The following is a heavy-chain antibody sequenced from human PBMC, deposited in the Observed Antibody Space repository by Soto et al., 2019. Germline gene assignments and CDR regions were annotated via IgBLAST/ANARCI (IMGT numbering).Heavy chain of an antibody. V-gene: IGHV3-11*06. D-gene: IGHD2-21*01. Sequence: GGSRRLSCAATGFTFSDNYMSWIRQAPRRGVEWVSYISSGSDYTIYADSVKGRFTISRDHAKDSLYLQMNSLRGLVTAVYYCARNFCGAHPFEVWGQGTMFTVPS. J-gene: IGHJ3*01. CDR3: ARNFCGAHPFEV. CDR1: GFTFSDNY. CDR2: ISSGSDYT.